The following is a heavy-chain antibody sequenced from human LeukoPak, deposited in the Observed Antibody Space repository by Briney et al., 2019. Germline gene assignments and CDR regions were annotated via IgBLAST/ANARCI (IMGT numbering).Heavy chain of an antibody. V-gene: IGHV3-23*01. J-gene: IGHJ4*02. D-gene: IGHD1-14*01. CDR2: ISGSGGST. CDR3: AKDVRTKRPPPEGFDY. Sequence: PGGSLRLSCAASEVTVTSNYLSWVRQAPGKGLQWVSAISGSGGSTYYADSVKGRFTISRDNSKNTLFLQMNSLRVDDTAVYYCAKDVRTKRPPPEGFDYWGQGTLVTVSS. CDR1: EVTVTSNY.